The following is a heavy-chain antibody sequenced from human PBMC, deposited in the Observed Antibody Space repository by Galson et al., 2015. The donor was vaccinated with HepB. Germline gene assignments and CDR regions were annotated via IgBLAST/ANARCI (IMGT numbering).Heavy chain of an antibody. Sequence: SVKVSCKASGGTFSCYTISWVRQAPGQGLEWMGRIIPILGIANYAQKFQGRVTITADKSTSTAYMELSSLRSEDTAVYYCARGRAAAGRYYYYYYGMDVWGQGTTVTVSS. CDR1: GGTFSCYT. V-gene: IGHV1-69*02. D-gene: IGHD6-13*01. J-gene: IGHJ6*02. CDR3: ARGRAAAGRYYYYYYGMDV. CDR2: IIPILGIA.